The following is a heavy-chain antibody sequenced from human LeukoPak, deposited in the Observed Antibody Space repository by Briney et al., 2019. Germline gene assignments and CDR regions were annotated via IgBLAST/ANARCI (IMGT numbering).Heavy chain of an antibody. J-gene: IGHJ6*02. CDR1: GGSFSGYY. CDR2: INHSGSP. V-gene: IGHV4-34*01. Sequence: SETLSLTCAVYGGSFSGYYWSWIRQPPGKGLEWIGEINHSGSPNYNPSLKSRVTISVDTSKNQFSLKLSSVTAADTAVYYGARFSAQYSYGPLYYYYYGMDVWGQGTTVTVSS. D-gene: IGHD5-18*01. CDR3: ARFSAQYSYGPLYYYYYGMDV.